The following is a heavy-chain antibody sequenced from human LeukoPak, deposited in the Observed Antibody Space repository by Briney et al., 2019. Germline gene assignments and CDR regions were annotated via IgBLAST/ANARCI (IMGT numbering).Heavy chain of an antibody. CDR2: ISYDGSNK. CDR3: AREIRTYSSSSPLDY. CDR1: GFTFSSYA. J-gene: IGHJ4*02. D-gene: IGHD6-6*01. Sequence: PGGSLRLSCAASGFTFSSYAMHWVRQAPGKGLEWVAVISYDGSNKYYADSVKGRFTISRDNSKNTLYLQMNSLRAEDTAVYYCAREIRTYSSSSPLDYWGQGTLVTVSS. V-gene: IGHV3-30-3*01.